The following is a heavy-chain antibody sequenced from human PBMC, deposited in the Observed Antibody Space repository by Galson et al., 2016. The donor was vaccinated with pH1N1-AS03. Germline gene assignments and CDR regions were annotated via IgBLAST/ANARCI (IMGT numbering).Heavy chain of an antibody. V-gene: IGHV4-59*11. CDR2: ICYSGST. CDR3: AAGSPAPFDY. J-gene: IGHJ4*02. CDR1: GVSTRSHY. Sequence: LSLTCTVSGVSTRSHYWSWIRQPPGKGLEWIGYICYSGSTNYNPSLKSRVTMSVDMSKNQFSLKLSSVTAADTAVYYCAAGSPAPFDYWGQGNLFTVSS.